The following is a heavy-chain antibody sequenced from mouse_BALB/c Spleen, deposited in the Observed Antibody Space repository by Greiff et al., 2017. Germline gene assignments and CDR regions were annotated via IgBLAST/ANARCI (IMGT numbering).Heavy chain of an antibody. CDR1: GYSFTSYW. D-gene: IGHD1-1*01. CDR3: TRFYYGSSYDY. Sequence: EVQLHQSGTVLARPGASVKMSCKASGYSFTSYWMHWVKQRPGQGLEWIGAIYPGNSDTSYNQKFKGKAKLTAVTSASTAYMELSSLTNEDSAVYYCTRFYYGSSYDYWGQGTTLTVSS. V-gene: IGHV1-5*01. CDR2: IYPGNSDT. J-gene: IGHJ2*01.